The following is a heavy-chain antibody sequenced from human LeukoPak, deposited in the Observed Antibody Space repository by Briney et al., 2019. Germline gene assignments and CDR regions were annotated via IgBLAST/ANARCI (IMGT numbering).Heavy chain of an antibody. Sequence: GGSLRLSCVASGFAFSSYWMAWVRQAPGRGLAWVASVDLDGGGKYSVDSVKGRFTISRDNAKNSLYLQMDSLRAEDTAVYYCARDFSATNYFDYWGQGTLVTVSS. D-gene: IGHD3-10*01. V-gene: IGHV3-7*01. CDR1: GFAFSSYW. CDR3: ARDFSATNYFDY. CDR2: VDLDGGGK. J-gene: IGHJ4*02.